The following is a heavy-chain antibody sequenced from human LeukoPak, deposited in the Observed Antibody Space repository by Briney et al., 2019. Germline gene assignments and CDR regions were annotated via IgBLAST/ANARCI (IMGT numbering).Heavy chain of an antibody. V-gene: IGHV4-59*01. J-gene: IGHJ4*02. D-gene: IGHD6-19*01. CDR3: ARSSGWYIDY. Sequence: SETLSLTCTVSGGSISSYYWSWIRQPPGKGLEWIGYIYYSGSTNYNPSLKSRVTISVGTSKNQFSLKLSSVTAADTAVYYCARSSGWYIDYWGQGTLVTVSS. CDR2: IYYSGST. CDR1: GGSISSYY.